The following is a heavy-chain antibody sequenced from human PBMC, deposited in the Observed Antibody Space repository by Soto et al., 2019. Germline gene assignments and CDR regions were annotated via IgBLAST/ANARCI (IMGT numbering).Heavy chain of an antibody. CDR1: GYTFTSYC. CDR2: ISAYNGNT. V-gene: IGHV1-18*01. D-gene: IGHD6-13*01. CDR3: ARVGYSSSWSYGMDV. Sequence: ASLKVSCKASGYTFTSYCISWVRQAPGQGLEWMGWISAYNGNTNYAQKLQGRVTMTTDTSTSTAYMELRSLRSDDTAVYYCARVGYSSSWSYGMDVWGQATTVTVSS. J-gene: IGHJ6*02.